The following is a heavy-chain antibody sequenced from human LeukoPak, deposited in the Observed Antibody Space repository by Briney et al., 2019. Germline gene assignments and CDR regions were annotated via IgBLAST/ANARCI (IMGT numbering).Heavy chain of an antibody. CDR3: ARTWTYYGSGGYFDY. D-gene: IGHD3-10*01. CDR2: IYRGGNT. CDR1: GFAVRDNY. Sequence: GGSLRLSCGASGFAVRDNYMSWVRQAPVKGLEWVSVIYRGGNTYYADSVKGRFTISRDTAKNTVSLQMSGLRAEDTAVYYCARTWTYYGSGGYFDYWGQGTLVAVSS. J-gene: IGHJ4*02. V-gene: IGHV3-53*05.